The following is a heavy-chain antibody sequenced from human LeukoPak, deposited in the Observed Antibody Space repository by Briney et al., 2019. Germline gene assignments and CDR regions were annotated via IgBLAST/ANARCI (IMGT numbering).Heavy chain of an antibody. CDR1: GYTFTGYY. D-gene: IGHD3-10*01. J-gene: IGHJ5*02. Sequence: ASAKVSCKASGYTFTGYYMHWVRQAPGQGLEWMGWINPNSGGTNYAQKFQGRVTMTRDTSISTAYMVLSRLRSDDTAVYYCAREWGYGSGSYFDPWGQGTLVTVSS. CDR3: AREWGYGSGSYFDP. V-gene: IGHV1-2*02. CDR2: INPNSGGT.